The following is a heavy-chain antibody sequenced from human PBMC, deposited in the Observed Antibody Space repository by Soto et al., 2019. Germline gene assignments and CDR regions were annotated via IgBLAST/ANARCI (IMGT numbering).Heavy chain of an antibody. V-gene: IGHV1-69*02. CDR1: GGTFSSYT. CDR2: IIPILGIA. CDR3: AGTGRGYCSSTSCYGGGDY. J-gene: IGHJ4*02. D-gene: IGHD2-2*01. Sequence: QVQLVQSGAEVKKPGSSVKVSCKASGGTFSSYTISWVRQAPGQGLEWMGRIIPILGIANYAQKFQGRVTITADKCPSTGYVELGSLRSEDTAVYYCAGTGRGYCSSTSCYGGGDYWGQGTLVTVSS.